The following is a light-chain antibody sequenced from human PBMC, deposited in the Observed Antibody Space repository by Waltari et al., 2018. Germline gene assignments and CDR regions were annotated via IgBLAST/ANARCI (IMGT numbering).Light chain of an antibody. CDR3: CAHAGGGTHYA. CDR2: EGT. Sequence: QSALTQPPSASVSPGQSITIPCTGTSTDVVSSNRVSWYQQQPGKGPKLLIYEGTQRLSGVSDRFSGSKSGNTASLTLSGLQPEDEADYYCCAHAGGGTHYAFGTGTKVTVL. V-gene: IGLV2-23*01. CDR1: STDVVSSNR. J-gene: IGLJ1*01.